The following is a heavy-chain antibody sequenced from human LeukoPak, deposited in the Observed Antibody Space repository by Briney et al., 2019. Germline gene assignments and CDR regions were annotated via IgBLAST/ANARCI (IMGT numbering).Heavy chain of an antibody. CDR3: AKGQQLLYYYYYYMDV. CDR2: IRYDGSNK. V-gene: IGHV3-30*02. Sequence: QTGGSLRLSCAASGFTFSSYGMHWVRQAPGKGLEWVAFIRYDGSNKYYADSVKGRFTISRDNSKNTLYLRMNSLRAEDTAVYYCAKGQQLLYYYYYYMDVWGKGTTVTVSS. CDR1: GFTFSSYG. D-gene: IGHD2-2*01. J-gene: IGHJ6*03.